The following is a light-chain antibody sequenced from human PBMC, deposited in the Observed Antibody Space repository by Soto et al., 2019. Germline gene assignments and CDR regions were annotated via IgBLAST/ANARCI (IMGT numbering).Light chain of an antibody. J-gene: IGKJ2*01. CDR3: QQFGDSPPAFT. V-gene: IGKV3-20*01. CDR1: QRVSTKY. Sequence: ESMLTQSPGTLSLSPGERATLSCRASQRVSTKYLTWYQQKPGQAPRLPIYGASIRATGIPDRFSGSVSGTDFTLSISRLEPEDFAVYYCQQFGDSPPAFTFGQGTKLEI. CDR2: GAS.